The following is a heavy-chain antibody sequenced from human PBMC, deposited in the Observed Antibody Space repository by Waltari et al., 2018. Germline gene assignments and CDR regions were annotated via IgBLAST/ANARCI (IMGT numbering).Heavy chain of an antibody. CDR1: GGSISSYY. D-gene: IGHD2-15*01. CDR3: ARERSLGSYYYYMDV. J-gene: IGHJ6*03. Sequence: QVKLQESGPGLVKPSETLSLTCTVSGGSISSYYWSWIRQPPGKGLEWIGYIYYSGSTNYNPSLKSRVTISVDTSKNQFSLKLSSVTAADTAVYYCARERSLGSYYYYMDVWGKGTTVTVSS. CDR2: IYYSGST. V-gene: IGHV4-59*01.